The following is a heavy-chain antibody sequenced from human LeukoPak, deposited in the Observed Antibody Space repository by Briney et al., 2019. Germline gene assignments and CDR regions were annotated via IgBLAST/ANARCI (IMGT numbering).Heavy chain of an antibody. CDR1: GGSFSGYY. D-gene: IGHD2-2*02. V-gene: IGHV4-34*01. J-gene: IGHJ5*02. CDR2: INHSGST. Sequence: PSETLSLTCAVYGGSFSGYYWSWIRQPPGKGLEWIGEINHSGSTNYNPSLKSRVTISVDASKNQFSLKLSSVTAADTAVYYCARVRLPAAIRGGKNWFDPWGQGTLVTVSS. CDR3: ARVRLPAAIRGGKNWFDP.